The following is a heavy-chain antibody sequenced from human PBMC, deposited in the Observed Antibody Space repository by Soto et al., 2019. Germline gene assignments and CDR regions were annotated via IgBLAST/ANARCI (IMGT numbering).Heavy chain of an antibody. CDR2: ITAYSANT. J-gene: IGHJ4*02. Sequence: QIQLVQSGAEVVKPGASVKVSCKASGFTFTTYGITWVRQAPGQGLEWMGWITAYSANTNYAQSLQGRVTMTTDTSTDTSYMELRSLGPDDTAVYYCARVRFSNYLRGGTFDYWGQGTLVTVSS. V-gene: IGHV1-18*04. CDR1: GFTFTTYG. D-gene: IGHD4-4*01. CDR3: ARVRFSNYLRGGTFDY.